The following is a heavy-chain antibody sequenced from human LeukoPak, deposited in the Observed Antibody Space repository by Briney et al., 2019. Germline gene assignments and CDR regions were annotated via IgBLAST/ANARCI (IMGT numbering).Heavy chain of an antibody. CDR3: ARQVAGYAFDI. Sequence: SETLSLTCGVSGGSISSSNYYYWGWIRQPPGKGLGWIGNIYYSGSTYYNPSLKSRVTISVDTSKNQFSLNLSSVTAADTAVYYCARQVAGYAFDIWGQGTMVTVSS. D-gene: IGHD6-19*01. CDR2: IYYSGST. CDR1: GGSISSSNYYY. J-gene: IGHJ3*02. V-gene: IGHV4-39*01.